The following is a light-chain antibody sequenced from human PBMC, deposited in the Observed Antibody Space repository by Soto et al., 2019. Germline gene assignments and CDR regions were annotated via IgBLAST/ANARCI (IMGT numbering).Light chain of an antibody. CDR1: SSDVGGYNY. CDR2: DVS. V-gene: IGLV2-14*01. CDR3: SSYTSSSTRGV. Sequence: QSALTQPASMSGSPGQSLTISCTGTSSDVGGYNYVSWYQQHPGKAPKLMIYDVSNRPSGVSNRFSGSKSGNTASLTISGLQAEDEADYYCSSYTSSSTRGVFGGGTKLTVL. J-gene: IGLJ2*01.